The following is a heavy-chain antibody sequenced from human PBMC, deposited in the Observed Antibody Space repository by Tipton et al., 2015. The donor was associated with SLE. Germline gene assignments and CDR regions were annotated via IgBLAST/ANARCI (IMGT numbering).Heavy chain of an antibody. D-gene: IGHD4-17*01. J-gene: IGHJ4*02. CDR1: GFTFSSYG. Sequence: GSLRLSCAASGFTFSSYGMHWVRQAPGKGLGWVAFIRYDGSNKYYADSVKGRFTISRDNSKNTLYLQMNSLRAEDTAVYYCAKAGYYGDYFDYWGQGTLVTVSS. CDR2: IRYDGSNK. CDR3: AKAGYYGDYFDY. V-gene: IGHV3-30*02.